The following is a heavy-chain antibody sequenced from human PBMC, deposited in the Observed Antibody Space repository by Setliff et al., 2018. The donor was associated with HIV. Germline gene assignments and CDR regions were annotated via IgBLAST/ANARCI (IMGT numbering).Heavy chain of an antibody. V-gene: IGHV1-69*05. Sequence: ASVKVSCKTSGGTFSSYAVSWVRQAPGQGLEWMGGIIPAFGTANYAQKFQGRVTITTDESTSTAYMELRSLISDDTAVYYCARGVLITFGYQNWFDPWGQGTLVTVSS. J-gene: IGHJ5*02. CDR2: IIPAFGTA. CDR3: ARGVLITFGYQNWFDP. D-gene: IGHD3-16*01. CDR1: GGTFSSYA.